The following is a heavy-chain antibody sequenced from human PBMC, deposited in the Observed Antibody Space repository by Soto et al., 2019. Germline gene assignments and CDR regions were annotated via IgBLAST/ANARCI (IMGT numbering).Heavy chain of an antibody. J-gene: IGHJ1*01. CDR1: GFTFSSYS. V-gene: IGHV3-21*01. D-gene: IGHD2-15*01. CDR2: ISSSSSYI. CDR3: ARDPHCSGGSCYPEYFQH. Sequence: GGSLRLSCAASGFTFSSYSMNWVRQAPGKGLEWVSSISSSSSYIYYADSVKGRFTISRDNAKNSLYLQMNSLRAEDTAVYYCARDPHCSGGSCYPEYFQHWGQGTLVTVSS.